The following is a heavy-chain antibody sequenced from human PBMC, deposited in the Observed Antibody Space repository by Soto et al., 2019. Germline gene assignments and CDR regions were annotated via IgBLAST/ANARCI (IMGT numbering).Heavy chain of an antibody. CDR1: GGSLSSYY. V-gene: IGHV4-59*01. CDR3: ARVWGGAFDF. Sequence: PWETLSLTCTVSGGSLSSYYWSWIRQPPGKGLEWIGYIYYSGSTNYNPSLKSRVTISVDTSKNQFSLKLSSVTAADTAVYYCARVWGGAFDFWGQGTLVTVSS. CDR2: IYYSGST. J-gene: IGHJ3*01. D-gene: IGHD3-10*01.